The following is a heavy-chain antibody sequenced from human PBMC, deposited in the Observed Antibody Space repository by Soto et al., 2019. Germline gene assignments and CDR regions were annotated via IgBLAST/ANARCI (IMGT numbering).Heavy chain of an antibody. J-gene: IGHJ4*02. V-gene: IGHV4-61*01. D-gene: IGHD4-17*01. CDR3: ARTRATDYGDSYFDY. CDR2: FYYSEST. CDR1: GDSVSSGSFY. Sequence: PSETLSLTCTVSGDSVSSGSFYWSWIRQPPGKGLEWIGYFYYSESTNYNPSVKSRVSISVDTSKNQFSLKLSSVTAADTAVYYCARTRATDYGDSYFDYWGQGTLVTVSS.